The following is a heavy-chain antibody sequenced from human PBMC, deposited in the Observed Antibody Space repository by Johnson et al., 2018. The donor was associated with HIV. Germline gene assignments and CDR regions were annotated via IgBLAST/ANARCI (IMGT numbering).Heavy chain of an antibody. CDR3: ASDLTLWKARGDAFDI. CDR2: ISPDESKT. J-gene: IGHJ3*02. CDR1: GFTFSSYG. Sequence: QVQLVESGGGVVQPGGSLRLSCTASGFTFSSYGMHWVRQAPGKGPVWVSRISPDESKTDYADSVKGRFTISRDNSKNTLYLQMNSLRAEDTAVYYCASDLTLWKARGDAFDIWGQGTMVTVSS. V-gene: IGHV3-30*19. D-gene: IGHD3-10*01.